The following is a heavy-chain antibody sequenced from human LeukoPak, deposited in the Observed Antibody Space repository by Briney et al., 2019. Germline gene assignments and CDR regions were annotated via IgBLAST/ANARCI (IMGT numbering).Heavy chain of an antibody. V-gene: IGHV4-38-2*02. Sequence: SETLSLTCTVSDYSISSGYYWGWIRQPPGKGLEWIGSISRSGSTYYNPSLKNRLTMSVDTSKNQFSLKLNSVTAADTALYYCARDNDSGSYYDYWGQGTLVTVSS. CDR3: ARDNDSGSYYDY. J-gene: IGHJ4*02. D-gene: IGHD1-26*01. CDR1: DYSISSGYY. CDR2: ISRSGST.